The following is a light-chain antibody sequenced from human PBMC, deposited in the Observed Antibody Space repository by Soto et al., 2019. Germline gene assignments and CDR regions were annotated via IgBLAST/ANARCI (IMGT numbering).Light chain of an antibody. J-gene: IGLJ3*02. V-gene: IGLV7-43*01. CDR3: LVFYDDDWV. CDR1: TGAVTSGYY. Sequence: QAVVTPEPSLTVSTGGTVTLTCASSTGAVTSGYYPHWFQQKPEQAPRSLLYSTYNKHSWTPARFSGSRLGGKAALTLSGVQREDEAEDYCLVFYDDDWVFGGGPKLTVL. CDR2: STY.